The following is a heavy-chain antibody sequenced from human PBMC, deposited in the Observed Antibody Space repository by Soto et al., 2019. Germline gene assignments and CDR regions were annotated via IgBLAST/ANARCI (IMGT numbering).Heavy chain of an antibody. CDR1: GGTFSSYT. V-gene: IGHV1-69*04. CDR3: ARDRFDIVVVVAATHDAFDI. D-gene: IGHD2-15*01. J-gene: IGHJ3*02. Sequence: SVKVSCKASGGTFSSYTISWVRQAPGQGLEWMGRIIPILGIANYAQKFQGRVTITADKSTSTAYMELSSLRSEDTAVYYCARDRFDIVVVVAATHDAFDIWGQGTMVNVSS. CDR2: IIPILGIA.